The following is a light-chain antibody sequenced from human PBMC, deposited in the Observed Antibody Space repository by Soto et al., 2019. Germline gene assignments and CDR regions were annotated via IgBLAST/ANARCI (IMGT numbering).Light chain of an antibody. Sequence: QSALTQPASVSGSPGRSITISCTGTSNDVGGYDLVSWYQQHPGKAPKLIIYEVHKRPSGVSDRFSGSKSGNTASLTISALQAEDEADYSCCSFAGGATFVFGGGTQLTVL. V-gene: IGLV2-23*02. J-gene: IGLJ2*01. CDR3: CSFAGGATFV. CDR2: EVH. CDR1: SNDVGGYDL.